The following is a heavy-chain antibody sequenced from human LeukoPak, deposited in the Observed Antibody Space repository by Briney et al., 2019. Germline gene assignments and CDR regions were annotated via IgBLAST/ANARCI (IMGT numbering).Heavy chain of an antibody. Sequence: GGSLRLSCAASGFIFSSYGMTWVRQAPGKGLEWVSAISGSGSGGSTYYADSVKGRFTISRDNSKNTLYLQRNSLRVEDTAVYYCAKATSVTTLFDYWGQGTLVTVSS. D-gene: IGHD4-17*01. CDR2: ISGSGSGGST. V-gene: IGHV3-23*01. J-gene: IGHJ4*02. CDR3: AKATSVTTLFDY. CDR1: GFIFSSYG.